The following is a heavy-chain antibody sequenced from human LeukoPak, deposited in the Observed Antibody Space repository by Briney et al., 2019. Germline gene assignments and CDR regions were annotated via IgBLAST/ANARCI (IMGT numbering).Heavy chain of an antibody. Sequence: PGGSLRLSCAASGFTFNTYWMHWGRQAPGKGLVWVARVHREGTTTAYADSVKGRFTISRDNAKNTLYLQMTNLRAEDTAVYYCARDSDWTLFDYWGRGTLVTVSS. CDR3: ARDSDWTLFDY. CDR1: GFTFNTYW. J-gene: IGHJ4*02. CDR2: VHREGTTT. D-gene: IGHD3/OR15-3a*01. V-gene: IGHV3-74*03.